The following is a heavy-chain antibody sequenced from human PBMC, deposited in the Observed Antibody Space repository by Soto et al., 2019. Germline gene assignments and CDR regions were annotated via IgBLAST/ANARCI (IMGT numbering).Heavy chain of an antibody. D-gene: IGHD3-9*01. CDR2: IYWDDDK. J-gene: IGHJ5*02. V-gene: IGHV2-5*02. Sequence: QITLKESGPTLVKPTQTLTLTCTFSGFSLSTSGVGVGWIRQPPGKALEWLALIYWDDDKRYSPSLKSRLTITKDTSQNQVVLTMTNMDPVDTATYYCARLGIRSFDWLLSSDNWFDPWGQGTLVTVSS. CDR1: GFSLSTSGVG. CDR3: ARLGIRSFDWLLSSDNWFDP.